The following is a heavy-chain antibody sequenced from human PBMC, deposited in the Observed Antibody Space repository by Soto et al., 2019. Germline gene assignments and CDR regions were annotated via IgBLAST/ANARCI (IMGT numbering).Heavy chain of an antibody. J-gene: IGHJ4*02. CDR1: GGTFSSYA. V-gene: IGHV1-69*01. Sequence: QVQLVQSGAEVKKPGSSVKVSCKASGGTFSSYAISWVRQAPGQGLEWMGGIIPIFDTANYAQKFQGRVTITADESTSTAYMELSSLRSEDTAVYYCARVGYEVPQDYYFDYWGQGTLVTVSS. D-gene: IGHD1-1*01. CDR2: IIPIFDTA. CDR3: ARVGYEVPQDYYFDY.